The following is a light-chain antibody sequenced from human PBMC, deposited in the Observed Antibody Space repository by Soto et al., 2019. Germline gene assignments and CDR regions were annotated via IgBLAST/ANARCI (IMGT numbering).Light chain of an antibody. CDR3: QQRSNWQWT. CDR1: QSVSSS. V-gene: IGKV3-11*01. CDR2: DAS. J-gene: IGKJ1*01. Sequence: EIVLTQSPATLSLSPGERATLSCRASQSVSSSLVWYQQRYGQAPRLLIYDASNRATGIPARFSGSGSGTDFTLTISSLEPEDFAVYYCQQRSNWQWTFGQGTKVDIK.